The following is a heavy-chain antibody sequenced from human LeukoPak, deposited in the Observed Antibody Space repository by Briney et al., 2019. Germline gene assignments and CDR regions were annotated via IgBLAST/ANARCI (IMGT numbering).Heavy chain of an antibody. J-gene: IGHJ6*04. CDR3: ARGTLRLWDV. D-gene: IGHD4/OR15-4a*01. V-gene: IGHV3-21*01. CDR1: GFTFSSYA. Sequence: GGSLRLSCAASGFTFSSYAMNWVRQAPGKGLEWVSSISSSSSYIYYADSVKGRFTISRDNAKNSLYLQMNSLRAEDTAVYYCARGTLRLWDVWGKGTTVTVSS. CDR2: ISSSSSYI.